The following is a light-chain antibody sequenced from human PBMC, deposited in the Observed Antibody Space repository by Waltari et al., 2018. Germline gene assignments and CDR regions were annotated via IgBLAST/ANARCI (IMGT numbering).Light chain of an antibody. CDR2: DVT. CDR1: SSDVGGYNF. V-gene: IGLV2-14*03. Sequence: QSALSQPASVSGSPGQSIAISRTGTSSDVGGYNFVPWYQPQPGKAPKLIISDVTKRPSGVSDRFSGSKSGNTASLTISGLQAADEADYYCSSYTSGSTVVFGGGTKLTVL. CDR3: SSYTSGSTVV. J-gene: IGLJ3*02.